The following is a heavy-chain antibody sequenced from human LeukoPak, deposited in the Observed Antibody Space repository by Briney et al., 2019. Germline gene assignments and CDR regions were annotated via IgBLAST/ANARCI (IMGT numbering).Heavy chain of an antibody. V-gene: IGHV1-69*05. Sequence: SVNVSCKASVGTFSSYAISWVRPPAGQGGEWMGGIIPIFGKANYAQKFQGRVTVTTDESTRTAYLELSSLRSEDTALYYCASASVTMFGVVIPEDYWGQGTLVSVSS. CDR3: ASASVTMFGVVIPEDY. D-gene: IGHD3-3*01. CDR2: IIPIFGKA. CDR1: VGTFSSYA. J-gene: IGHJ4*02.